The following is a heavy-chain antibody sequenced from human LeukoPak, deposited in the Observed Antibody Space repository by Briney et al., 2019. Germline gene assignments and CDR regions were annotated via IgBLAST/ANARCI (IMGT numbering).Heavy chain of an antibody. CDR3: ARGGSRTFDN. V-gene: IGHV3-7*05. D-gene: IGHD3-10*01. Sequence: GGSLRLSCAVSGFSFSSYWMSWVRQAPGKGLEWVAKINQDGSEKYYVDSVKGRFTITRDNAKNSLYLQLNSLRADDTALYYCARGGSRTFDNWGQGTLVAVSS. CDR2: INQDGSEK. J-gene: IGHJ4*02. CDR1: GFSFSSYW.